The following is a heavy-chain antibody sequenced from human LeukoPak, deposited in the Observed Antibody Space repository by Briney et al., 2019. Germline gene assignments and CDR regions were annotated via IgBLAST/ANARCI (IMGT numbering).Heavy chain of an antibody. Sequence: QTGGSLRLSCAASGFNFNTFAMHWVRQAPGKGLEWVAFTRNDGSDESYADSVKGRFTISRDNSKYTLYLQLTSLTTEDTAIYYCVKSDGGYCSRGSCYSGRGDYWGQGTLVTVSS. J-gene: IGHJ4*02. CDR2: TRNDGSDE. D-gene: IGHD2-15*01. CDR1: GFNFNTFA. V-gene: IGHV3-30*02. CDR3: VKSDGGYCSRGSCYSGRGDY.